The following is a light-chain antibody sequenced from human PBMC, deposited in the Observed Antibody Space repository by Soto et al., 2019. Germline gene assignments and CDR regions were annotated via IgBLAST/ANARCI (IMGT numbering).Light chain of an antibody. CDR2: GAS. CDR1: QSVSSSY. CDR3: QQYSTSPT. Sequence: EIVLTQSPGTLSLSPGERATLSCRASQSVSSSYLAWYQQKPGQAPRFLIYGASSRATGIPDRFSGSGSGTDFTLTISRLEPEDFAVYYCQQYSTSPTFGEGTRLEIK. J-gene: IGKJ5*01. V-gene: IGKV3-20*01.